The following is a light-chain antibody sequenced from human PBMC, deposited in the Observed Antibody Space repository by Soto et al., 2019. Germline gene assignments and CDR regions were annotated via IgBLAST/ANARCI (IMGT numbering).Light chain of an antibody. Sequence: QSVLTQAASVTGSRGQSISISCTGTSSDVGGYNYVSWYQQFPGKVPKLLIYNVSNRPSGVSNRFSGSKSGNTASLTISGLQAEDEADYLRTTATRGSLYVFGAGTKVTVL. J-gene: IGLJ1*01. CDR1: SSDVGGYNY. CDR2: NVS. V-gene: IGLV2-14*01. CDR3: TTATRGSLYV.